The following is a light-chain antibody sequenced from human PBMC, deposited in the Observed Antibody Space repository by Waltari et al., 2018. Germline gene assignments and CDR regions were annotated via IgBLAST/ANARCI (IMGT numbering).Light chain of an antibody. V-gene: IGKV3-15*01. Sequence: KPPPVTLSVSPGDRATLSCRTSQGINSDLTWYQQKSGQAPRLLFYATSSRATDTPDRFSGSGSGTDFSLTITSLEPEDFAVYYCQHYNKWPFSFGPGTKLDI. CDR3: QHYNKWPFS. CDR1: QGINSD. CDR2: ATS. J-gene: IGKJ3*01.